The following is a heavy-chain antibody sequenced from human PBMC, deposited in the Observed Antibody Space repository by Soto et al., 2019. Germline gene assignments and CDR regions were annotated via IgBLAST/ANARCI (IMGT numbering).Heavy chain of an antibody. Sequence: SVKVSCKASGGTFSRYTINWVRPAPGLGLEWMGGITPVVGKPNYAQKFQGRVTITADESTSTGYMELRSLRSDDTAVYYCASECALHDSSAYDCHYWGQGTLVTVSS. CDR1: GGTFSRYT. CDR3: ASECALHDSSAYDCHY. J-gene: IGHJ4*02. D-gene: IGHD3-22*01. V-gene: IGHV1-69*13. CDR2: ITPVVGKP.